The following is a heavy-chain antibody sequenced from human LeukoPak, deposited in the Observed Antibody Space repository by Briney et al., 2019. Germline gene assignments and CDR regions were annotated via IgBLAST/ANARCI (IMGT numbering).Heavy chain of an antibody. CDR1: GYTFTSYR. CDR3: SRGDCTNGVCYRLHDY. CDR2: ISAYNGNT. V-gene: IGHV1-18*01. J-gene: IGHJ4*02. D-gene: IGHD2-8*01. Sequence: ASVKVFCKTSGYTFTSYRISGVRQPPPQGLEGMGWISAYNGNTNYAQKPQGRLTMTTDTSTSTAYMELRSLRSDDNAVYYCSRGDCTNGVCYRLHDYWGQETLVTVSS.